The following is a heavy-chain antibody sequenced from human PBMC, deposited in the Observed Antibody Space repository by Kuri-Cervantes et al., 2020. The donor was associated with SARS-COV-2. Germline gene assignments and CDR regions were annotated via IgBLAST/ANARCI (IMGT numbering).Heavy chain of an antibody. J-gene: IGHJ4*02. CDR2: ISSSSSYI. V-gene: IGHV3-21*01. CDR3: AIPPYEGSGY. Sequence: GESLKISCADSGFTFSSYSMNWVRQAPGKGLEWVSSISSSSSYIYYADSVKGRFTISRDNAKNSLYLQMNSLRAEDTAVYYCAIPPYEGSGYWGQGTLVTVSS. D-gene: IGHD3-22*01. CDR1: GFTFSSYS.